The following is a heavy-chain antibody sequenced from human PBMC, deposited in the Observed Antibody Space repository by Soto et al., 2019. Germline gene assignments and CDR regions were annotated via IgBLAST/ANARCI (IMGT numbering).Heavy chain of an antibody. CDR1: GYTFSSYW. V-gene: IGHV5-51*01. J-gene: IGHJ4*01. D-gene: IGHD5-18*01. CDR2: IYPADSDT. CDR3: ARQSVHTPMIDF. Sequence: PGGSLKISCKGSGYTFSSYWIGWVRQMPGKGLEWMGIIYPADSDTRYSPSFQGQVTISADKSLNTAYLHWNSLKASDTAVYYCARQSVHTPMIDFWGPGTLVTVSS.